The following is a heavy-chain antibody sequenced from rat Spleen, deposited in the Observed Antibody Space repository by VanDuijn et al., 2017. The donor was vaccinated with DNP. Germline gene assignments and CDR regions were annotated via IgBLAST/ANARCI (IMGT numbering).Heavy chain of an antibody. Sequence: EVQLVESSGGLVPPGNSLKLSCAASGFIFSDYAMAWVRRSPKKGLEWVASVIYDGRTTYYRDSVKGRFTISRDNAKNTLYLQMDSLRSEDAATYYCATSGYAFDGYPFAYWGQGTLVTVSS. CDR1: GFIFSDYA. CDR3: ATSGYAFDGYPFAY. J-gene: IGHJ3*01. V-gene: IGHV5S10*01. CDR2: VIYDGRTT. D-gene: IGHD1-12*03.